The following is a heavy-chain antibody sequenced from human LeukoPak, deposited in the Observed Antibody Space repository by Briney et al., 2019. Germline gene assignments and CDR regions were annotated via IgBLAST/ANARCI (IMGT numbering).Heavy chain of an antibody. CDR3: ARALYYFGSGSYSGYYGMDV. CDR2: INPSGGST. CDR1: GYTFTSYY. V-gene: IGHV1-46*01. Sequence: ASVKVSCKASGYTFTSYYMHWVRQAPGQGLEWMGIINPSGGSTSYAQKFQGRVSMTRDTSTSTVYMDLSSLRSEDTAVYYCARALYYFGSGSYSGYYGMDVWGQGTAVTVSS. D-gene: IGHD3-10*01. J-gene: IGHJ6*02.